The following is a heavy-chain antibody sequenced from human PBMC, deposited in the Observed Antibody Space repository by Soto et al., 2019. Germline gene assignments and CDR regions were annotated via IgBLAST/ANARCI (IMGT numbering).Heavy chain of an antibody. D-gene: IGHD3-22*01. CDR2: ISSSSSYI. V-gene: IGHV3-21*01. CDR1: GFTFSSYS. Sequence: GGSLRLSCAASGFTFSSYSMNWVRQAPGKGLEWVSSISSSSSYIYYADSVKGRFTISRDNAKNSLYLQMNSLRAEDTAVYYWERVPTYYYDSSGYSPFDYWGQGTLVTVSS. CDR3: ERVPTYYYDSSGYSPFDY. J-gene: IGHJ4*02.